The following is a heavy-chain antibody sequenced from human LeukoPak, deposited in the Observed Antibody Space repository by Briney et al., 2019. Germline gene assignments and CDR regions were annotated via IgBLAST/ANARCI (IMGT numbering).Heavy chain of an antibody. CDR2: ISGSHGTT. CDR1: GFIFSSYA. Sequence: GGTLRLSCAASGFIFSSYAMSWVRHAPGKGLAWVSHISGSHGTTYYADSVKGRFTISRDNAKKSLYLQMNSLRAEDTAVYFCAREGLYNYGYVYDYWGQGTLVTVSS. V-gene: IGHV3-23*01. J-gene: IGHJ4*02. CDR3: AREGLYNYGYVYDY. D-gene: IGHD5-18*01.